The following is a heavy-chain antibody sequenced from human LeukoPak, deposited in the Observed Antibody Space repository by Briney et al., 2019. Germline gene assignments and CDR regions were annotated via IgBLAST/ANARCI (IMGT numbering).Heavy chain of an antibody. CDR2: IYYTGST. CDR3: ARGIGSFYYFDY. V-gene: IGHV4-59*01. Sequence: NPSETLSLTCTVSGGSFRSYYWSWIRQSPGKITEWIGYIYYTGSTNYSPSLKSRVTISLDTSKNQFSLKLSPVTAADTAVYYCARGIGSFYYFDYWGQGARVTVSS. D-gene: IGHD2-15*01. J-gene: IGHJ4*02. CDR1: GGSFRSYY.